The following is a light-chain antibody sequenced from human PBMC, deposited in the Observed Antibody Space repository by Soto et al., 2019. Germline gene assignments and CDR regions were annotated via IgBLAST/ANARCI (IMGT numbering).Light chain of an antibody. CDR1: QSVSSN. CDR3: QQYNNWPPAIT. CDR2: GAS. Sequence: EIVMTQSPVTLSVSPGERATLSCRASQSVSSNLAWYQQKPGQAPRLLIYGASTRATGIPARFSGSGSGTEFTLTIRSLQSEDFAVYYCQQYNNWPPAITFGQGTRLEIK. J-gene: IGKJ5*01. V-gene: IGKV3-15*01.